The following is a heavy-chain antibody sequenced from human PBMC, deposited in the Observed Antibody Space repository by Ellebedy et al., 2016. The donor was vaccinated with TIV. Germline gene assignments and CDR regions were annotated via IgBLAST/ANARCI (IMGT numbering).Heavy chain of an antibody. CDR3: AKALGFRGGYYDAFDL. CDR1: RFIFSNYG. Sequence: GESLKTSXVGTRFIFSNYGMDWVRQAPGKGLEWVAVISFDGSNKDYAESVKGRFSISRDNSKNTLYVEMNNLRAEDTAVYYCAKALGFRGGYYDAFDLWGQGTMVTVS. D-gene: IGHD3-22*01. CDR2: ISFDGSNK. V-gene: IGHV3-30*18. J-gene: IGHJ3*01.